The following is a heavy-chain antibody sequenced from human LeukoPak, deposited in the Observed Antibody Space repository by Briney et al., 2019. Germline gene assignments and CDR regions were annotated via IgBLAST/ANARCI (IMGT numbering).Heavy chain of an antibody. D-gene: IGHD3-10*01. Sequence: WGSLRHSCAASGFTFNNYGMHLVRQARCKGREGVAFIRYNGNNQYYADSVKGRFTISRDNSKNTLYLQMNRLKGDDTAVYYRAKDSAFYYIDVWGKGTTVIISS. CDR2: IRYNGNNQ. CDR3: AKDSAFYYIDV. CDR1: GFTFNNYG. J-gene: IGHJ6*03. V-gene: IGHV3-30*02.